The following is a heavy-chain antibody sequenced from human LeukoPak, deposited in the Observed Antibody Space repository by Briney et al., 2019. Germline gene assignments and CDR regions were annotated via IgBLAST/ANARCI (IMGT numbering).Heavy chain of an antibody. CDR2: ISSSGSTI. CDR1: GFRFSDYY. CDR3: ASGYCGSISCYASVY. Sequence: GGSLRLSCAASGFRFSDYYMTWLRQAPGKGLEWVSYISSSGSTIYYADSVKGRFTISRDNAKNSLYLQMNSLRAEDTAVYYCASGYCGSISCYASVYWGQGTLVTVSS. V-gene: IGHV3-11*04. D-gene: IGHD2-2*03. J-gene: IGHJ4*02.